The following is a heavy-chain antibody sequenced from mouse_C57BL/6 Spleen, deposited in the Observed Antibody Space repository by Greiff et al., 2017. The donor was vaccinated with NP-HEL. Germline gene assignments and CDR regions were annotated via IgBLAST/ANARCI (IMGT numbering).Heavy chain of an antibody. CDR2: IDPSDSYT. J-gene: IGHJ2*01. Sequence: QVQLQQPGAELVKPGASVKLSCKASGYTFTSYWMQWVKQRPGQGLEWIGEIDPSDSYTNYNQKFKGKATLTVDTSSSTAYMQLSSLTSEDSAVYYCARGGTTVGDYWGQGTTLTVSS. CDR1: GYTFTSYW. V-gene: IGHV1-50*01. CDR3: ARGGTTVGDY. D-gene: IGHD1-1*01.